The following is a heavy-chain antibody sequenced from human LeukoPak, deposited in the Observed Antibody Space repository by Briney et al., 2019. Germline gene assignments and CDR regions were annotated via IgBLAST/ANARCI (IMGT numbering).Heavy chain of an antibody. CDR3: ARLGMVRGKNWFDP. CDR1: GGPFSGYY. D-gene: IGHD3-10*01. CDR2: INHSGST. J-gene: IGHJ5*02. Sequence: PSETLSLTCAVYGGPFSGYYWSWIRQPPGKGLEWIGEINHSGSTNYNPSLKSRVTISVDTSKNQFSLKLSSVTAADTAVYYCARLGMVRGKNWFDPWGQGTLVTVSS. V-gene: IGHV4-34*01.